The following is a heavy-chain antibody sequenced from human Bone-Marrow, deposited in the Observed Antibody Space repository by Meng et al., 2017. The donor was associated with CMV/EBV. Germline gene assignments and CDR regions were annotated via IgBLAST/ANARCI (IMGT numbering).Heavy chain of an antibody. Sequence: GGSLRLSCAASGITFSNHAMNWVRQAPGKGLEWVSYISSSGSTIYYADSVKGRFTISRDNAKNSLYLQMNSLRAEDTAVYYCAREYYDSSGYHPLDYWGQGTLVTVSS. D-gene: IGHD3-22*01. CDR1: GITFSNHA. CDR3: AREYYDSSGYHPLDY. J-gene: IGHJ4*02. V-gene: IGHV3-48*03. CDR2: ISSSGSTI.